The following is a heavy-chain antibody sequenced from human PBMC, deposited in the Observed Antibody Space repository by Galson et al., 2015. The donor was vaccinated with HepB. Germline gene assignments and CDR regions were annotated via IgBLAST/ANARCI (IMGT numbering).Heavy chain of an antibody. CDR2: ISAYNDNT. J-gene: IGHJ4*02. CDR1: GYSFNRYG. CDR3: ARDDSHRREYLAY. V-gene: IGHV1-18*04. D-gene: IGHD2-2*01. Sequence: QSGAEVKKPGASVKVSCKASGYSFNRYGITWLRQAPGQGLEWVGWISAYNDNTDYAQKFQGRVTMTTDTSTTTAHMELRSLRSGDTATYYCARDDSHRREYLAYWGQGTLVIVSS.